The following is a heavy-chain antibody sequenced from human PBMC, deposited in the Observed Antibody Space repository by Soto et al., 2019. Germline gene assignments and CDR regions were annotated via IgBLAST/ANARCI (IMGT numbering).Heavy chain of an antibody. D-gene: IGHD3-16*02. J-gene: IGHJ4*02. CDR2: IYPGDSDT. Sequence: PGESLKISCKGSGYSFTSYWIGWVRQMPGKGLEWMGIIYPGDSDTRYSPSFQGQVTISADKSISTAYLQWSSLKASDTAMYYCARHAVPDYVFILVTYRPYYFDLLGQRTLVPVS. V-gene: IGHV5-51*01. CDR1: GYSFTSYW. CDR3: ARHAVPDYVFILVTYRPYYFDL.